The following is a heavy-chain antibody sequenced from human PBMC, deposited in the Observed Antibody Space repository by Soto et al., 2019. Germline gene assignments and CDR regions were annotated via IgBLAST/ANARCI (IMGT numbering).Heavy chain of an antibody. CDR1: GFTFRSYV. CDR3: ARWGTTGGLDV. D-gene: IGHD3-16*01. CDR2: TSYDGSDK. J-gene: IGHJ1*01. Sequence: ESGGGVVQPGTSLRVSCVGSGFTFRSYVIHWVRQPPGKGLEWVALTSYDGSDKYYDDSVRGRFTISRDNSRNTVDLQMDSLRLEDTALYYCARWGTTGGLDVWGQGTLVSV. V-gene: IGHV3-30*19.